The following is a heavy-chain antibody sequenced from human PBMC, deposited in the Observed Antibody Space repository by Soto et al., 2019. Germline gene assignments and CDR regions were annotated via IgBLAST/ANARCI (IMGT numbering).Heavy chain of an antibody. D-gene: IGHD6-13*01. Sequence: GASVKVSCKASGYTFTSYDINWVRQATGQGLEWMGWMNPNSGNTGYAQKLQGRVTMTRNTSISTAYMELSSLRSEDTAVYYCARAVQGTIAAAGTWGQGTLVTVSS. CDR1: GYTFTSYD. V-gene: IGHV1-8*01. CDR2: MNPNSGNT. CDR3: ARAVQGTIAAAGT. J-gene: IGHJ4*02.